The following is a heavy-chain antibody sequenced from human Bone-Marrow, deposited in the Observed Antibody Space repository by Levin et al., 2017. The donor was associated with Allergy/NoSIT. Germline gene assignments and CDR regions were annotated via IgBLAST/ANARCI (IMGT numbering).Heavy chain of an antibody. CDR3: ARGSLGHNSDRNGYLLPTTPLVD. J-gene: IGHJ1*01. Sequence: PSETLSLTCTVSGDSVSSGGSYWGWIRQSPGKGLEWIGYMYYSGSVNYNPALKSRFIISVDTSRNQFSLELSSVTAADTAVFYCARGSLGHNSDRNGYLLPTTPLVDWGRGTLVTVSS. D-gene: IGHD3-22*01. CDR1: GDSVSSGGSY. V-gene: IGHV4-30-4*01. CDR2: MYYSGSV.